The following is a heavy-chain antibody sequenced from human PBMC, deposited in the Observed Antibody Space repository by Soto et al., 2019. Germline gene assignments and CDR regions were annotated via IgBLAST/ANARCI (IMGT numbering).Heavy chain of an antibody. CDR2: INHSGST. CDR1: GGSFSGYY. D-gene: IGHD6-13*01. Sequence: QVQLQQWGAGLLKPSETLSLTCAVYGGSFSGYYWSWIRQPPGKGLEWIGEINHSGSTNYNPSLKSRVTISVDTSKNQFSLKLSSVTAADTAVYYCARWRSWYPVDYWGQGTLVTVSS. V-gene: IGHV4-34*01. J-gene: IGHJ4*02. CDR3: ARWRSWYPVDY.